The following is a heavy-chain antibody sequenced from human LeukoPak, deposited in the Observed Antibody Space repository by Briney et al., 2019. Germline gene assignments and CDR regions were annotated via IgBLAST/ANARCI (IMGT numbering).Heavy chain of an antibody. CDR3: AKDRGYCSRSGSYDFDY. Sequence: GGSLMLSCAASGFTFINYGWNWVRQAPGKGLEWVAVISNDASNKYYADSVKGRFTISRDNSKNTLYLQMNSLRAEDTAVYSCAKDRGYCSRSGSYDFDYRGPGNLVTVSS. CDR2: ISNDASNK. D-gene: IGHD2-15*01. V-gene: IGHV3-30*18. J-gene: IGHJ4*02. CDR1: GFTFINYG.